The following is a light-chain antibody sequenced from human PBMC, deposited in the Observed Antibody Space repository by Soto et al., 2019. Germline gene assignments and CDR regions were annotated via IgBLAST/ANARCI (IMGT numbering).Light chain of an antibody. CDR3: QQYDSSPYT. V-gene: IGKV3-20*01. CDR1: QSVSSY. J-gene: IGKJ2*01. CDR2: GAS. Sequence: EIVLTQSPGTLSLSPGERASLSCGASQSVSSYLAWYQQKPGQAPRLVIYGASNRATGIPDRVSGSGSGTDFTLTISRLEPEDFAVYYCQQYDSSPYTFGQGTKLEIK.